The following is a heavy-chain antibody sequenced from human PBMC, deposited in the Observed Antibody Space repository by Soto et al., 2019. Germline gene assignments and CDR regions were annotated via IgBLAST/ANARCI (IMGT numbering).Heavy chain of an antibody. D-gene: IGHD2-21*01. CDR3: TADLPGGHSDYFDY. V-gene: IGHV3-15*07. Sequence: GGSLRLSCAASGLTISRAWMSWVRQAPGKGLEWVGRIKSRPDGGTTDYNTPVKGRITISRDDSKSTLYLQMNSLTTEDSAVYFCTADLPGGHSDYFDYWGQGTLVT. J-gene: IGHJ4*02. CDR1: GLTISRAW. CDR2: IKSRPDGGTT.